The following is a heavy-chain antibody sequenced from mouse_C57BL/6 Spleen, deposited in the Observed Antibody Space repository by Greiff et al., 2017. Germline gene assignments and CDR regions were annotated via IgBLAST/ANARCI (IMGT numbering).Heavy chain of an antibody. CDR3: ARRGLLRYSSMDY. D-gene: IGHD1-1*01. CDR1: GYTFTDYY. CDR2: INPYNGGP. J-gene: IGHJ4*01. Sequence: EVQLQQSGPVLVKPGASVKMSCKASGYTFTDYYMNWVKQSHGKSLEWIGVINPYNGGPSYNQKFKGKATLTVDKSSSTAYMELNSLTSEDSAVYYCARRGLLRYSSMDYWGQGTSVTVSS. V-gene: IGHV1-19*01.